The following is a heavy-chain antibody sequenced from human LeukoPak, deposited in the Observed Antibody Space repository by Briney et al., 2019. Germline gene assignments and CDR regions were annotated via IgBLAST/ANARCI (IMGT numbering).Heavy chain of an antibody. Sequence: SETLSLTCAVYGASFSGYYWSWIRQPPGKGLEWIGEINHSGSTNYNPSLKSRVTISVDTSKNQFSLKLSSATAANTAVYYCASCLSYYYDSSGHQVRDAFDIWGQGTVVTVSS. CDR2: INHSGST. J-gene: IGHJ3*02. D-gene: IGHD3-22*01. CDR3: ASCLSYYYDSSGHQVRDAFDI. CDR1: GASFSGYY. V-gene: IGHV4-34*01.